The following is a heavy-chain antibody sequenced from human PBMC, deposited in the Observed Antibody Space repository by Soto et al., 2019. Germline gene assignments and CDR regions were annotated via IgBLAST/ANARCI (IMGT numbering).Heavy chain of an antibody. CDR3: ARVDYDSSGYHFGY. CDR2: IYYSGST. CDR1: GGSISSGGYY. V-gene: IGHV4-31*03. J-gene: IGHJ4*02. Sequence: PSETLSLTCTVSGGSISSGGYYWSWIRQHPGKGLEWIGYIYYSGSTYYNPSLKSRVTISVDTSKNQFSLKLSSVTAADTAVYYSARVDYDSSGYHFGYWGQGTLVTVSS. D-gene: IGHD3-22*01.